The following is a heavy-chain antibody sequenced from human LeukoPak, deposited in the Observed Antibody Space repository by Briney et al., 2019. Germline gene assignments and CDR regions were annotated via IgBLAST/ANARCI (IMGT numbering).Heavy chain of an antibody. V-gene: IGHV4-59*12. CDR3: VGFNVWGSYRRNDAFDI. CDR1: GGSISSYY. Sequence: SETLSLTCTVSGGSISSYYWNWIRQPPGKGLEWIGYIYYSGSTNYNPSLKSRVTISVDTSKNQFSLKLSSVTAADTAVYYCVGFNVWGSYRRNDAFDIWGQGTMVTVSS. J-gene: IGHJ3*02. D-gene: IGHD3-16*02. CDR2: IYYSGST.